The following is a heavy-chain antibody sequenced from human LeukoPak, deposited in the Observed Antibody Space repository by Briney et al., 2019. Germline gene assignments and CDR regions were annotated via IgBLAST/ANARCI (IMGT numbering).Heavy chain of an antibody. CDR2: IYYSGST. Sequence: SETLSLTCTVSGGSISSSSYYWGWIRQPPGKGLEWIGSIYYSGSTYYNPSLKSRVTISVDTSKNQFSLKLSSVTAADTAVYYCARVVHDYGDQGAFDIWGQGTMVTVSS. CDR3: ARVVHDYGDQGAFDI. CDR1: GGSISSSSYY. V-gene: IGHV4-39*07. J-gene: IGHJ3*02. D-gene: IGHD4-17*01.